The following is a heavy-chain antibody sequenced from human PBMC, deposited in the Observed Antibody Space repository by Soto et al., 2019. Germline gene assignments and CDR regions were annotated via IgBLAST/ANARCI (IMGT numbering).Heavy chain of an antibody. CDR1: GGSISSYY. CDR3: ARGLNYALDY. CDR2: IYYSGST. V-gene: IGHV4-59*01. Sequence: TSETLSLTCTVSGGSISSYYWSWIRQPPGKGLEWIGYIYYSGSTNYNPSLKSRVTISVDTSKNQFSLKLSSVTAADTAVYYCARGLNYALDYWGQGTLVTVSS. J-gene: IGHJ4*02. D-gene: IGHD4-4*01.